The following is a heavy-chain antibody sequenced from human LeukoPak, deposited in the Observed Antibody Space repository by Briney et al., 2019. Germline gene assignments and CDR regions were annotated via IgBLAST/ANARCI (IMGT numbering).Heavy chain of an antibody. CDR1: GGTFSSYA. V-gene: IGHV1-69*05. J-gene: IGHJ4*02. CDR3: ARGRAYCGGDCYLD. CDR2: IIPIFGTA. Sequence: SVKVSCKASGGTFSSYAISWVRQAPGQGLEWMGGIIPIFGTANYAQKFQGRVTITTDESTSTAYMELSSLRHEDAAVYYCARGRAYCGGDCYLDWGQGTLVTVSS. D-gene: IGHD2-21*02.